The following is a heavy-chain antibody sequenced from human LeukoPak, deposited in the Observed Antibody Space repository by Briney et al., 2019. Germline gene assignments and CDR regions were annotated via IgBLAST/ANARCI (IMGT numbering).Heavy chain of an antibody. CDR3: ARSAYCGGDCYYYFDY. CDR2: IWYDGSNK. J-gene: IGHJ4*02. Sequence: PGGSLRLSCAASGFTFSSYGMHWVRQAPGKGLEWVAVIWYDGSNKYYADSVKGRFTISRDNSKNTLYLQMDSLRAEDTAVYYCARSAYCGGDCYYYFDYWGQGTLVTVSS. V-gene: IGHV3-33*01. D-gene: IGHD2-21*02. CDR1: GFTFSSYG.